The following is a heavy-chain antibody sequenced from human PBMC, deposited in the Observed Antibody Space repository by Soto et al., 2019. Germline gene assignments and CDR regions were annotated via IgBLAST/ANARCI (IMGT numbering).Heavy chain of an antibody. CDR3: ARVQTYYYDSSGPQDPFYFDY. D-gene: IGHD3-22*01. Sequence: PSETLSLTCTVSGGSISSSSYYWGWIRQPPGKGLEWIGSIYYSGSTYYNPSLKSRVTISVDTSKNQFSLKLSSVTAADTAVYYCARVQTYYYDSSGPQDPFYFDYWGQGTLVTVSS. J-gene: IGHJ4*02. V-gene: IGHV4-39*07. CDR1: GGSISSSSYY. CDR2: IYYSGST.